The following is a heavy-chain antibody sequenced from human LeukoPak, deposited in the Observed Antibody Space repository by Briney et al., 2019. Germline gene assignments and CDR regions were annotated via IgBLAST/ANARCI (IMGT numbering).Heavy chain of an antibody. CDR1: GFTVSSNY. Sequence: GGSLRLSCAASGFTVSSNYMSWVRQAPGKGLEWVSVIYSGGSTYYADSVKGRFTISRHNSKNTLFLQMNSLRAEDTALYYCAREATEKVATSLAYWGQGTLVTVSS. CDR2: IYSGGST. V-gene: IGHV3-53*04. CDR3: AREATEKVATSLAY. J-gene: IGHJ4*02. D-gene: IGHD5-12*01.